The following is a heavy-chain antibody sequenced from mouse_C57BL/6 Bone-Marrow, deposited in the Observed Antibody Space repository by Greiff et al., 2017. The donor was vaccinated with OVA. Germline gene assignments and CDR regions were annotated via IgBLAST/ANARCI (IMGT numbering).Heavy chain of an antibody. CDR1: GFTFSDFY. V-gene: IGHV7-1*01. D-gene: IGHD1-1*02. CDR3: ARDARGGSFDY. Sequence: EVQRVESGGGLVQSGRSLRLSCATSGFTFSDFYMEWVRQAPGKGLEWIAASRNKANDYTTEYSASVKGRFIVSRDTSQSILYLQMNALRAEDTAIYYCARDARGGSFDYWGQGTTLTVSS. J-gene: IGHJ2*01. CDR2: SRNKANDYTT.